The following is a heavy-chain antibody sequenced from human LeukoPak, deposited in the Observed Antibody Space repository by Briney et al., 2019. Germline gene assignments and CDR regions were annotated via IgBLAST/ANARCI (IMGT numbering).Heavy chain of an antibody. CDR1: GGSISSYY. CDR2: IYTSGST. J-gene: IGHJ3*02. CDR3: ARHSRYYGSGSYYVPGAFDI. D-gene: IGHD3-10*01. V-gene: IGHV4-4*07. Sequence: SETLSLTCTVSGGSISSYYWSWIRQPAGKGLEWIGRIYTSGSTNYNPSLKSRVTMSVDTSKNQFSLKLSSVTAADTAVYYCARHSRYYGSGSYYVPGAFDIWGQGTMVTVSS.